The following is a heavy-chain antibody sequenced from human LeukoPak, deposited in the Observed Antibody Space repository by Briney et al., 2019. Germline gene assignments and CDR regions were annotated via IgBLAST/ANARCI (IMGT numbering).Heavy chain of an antibody. CDR2: ISYDGSNK. CDR1: GFTFSSYA. CDR3: ARDEGATTYYDFWSGYVDY. D-gene: IGHD3-3*01. Sequence: PGRSLRLSCAASGFTFSSYAMHWVRQAPGKGLEWVAVISYDGSNKYYADSVKGRFTISRDNSKNTLYLQMNSLRAEDTAVYYCARDEGATTYYDFWSGYVDYWGQGTLVTVSS. J-gene: IGHJ4*02. V-gene: IGHV3-30-3*01.